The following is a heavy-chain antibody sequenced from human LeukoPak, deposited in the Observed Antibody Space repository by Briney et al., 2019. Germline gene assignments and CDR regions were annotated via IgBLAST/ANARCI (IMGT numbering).Heavy chain of an antibody. Sequence: GGSLRLSCAASGFTFEDYDMNWVRQAPGKGLEWVSGIKWNGGSTGYADSVRGRFTISRDNAKNSLYLQMNSLRAEDTALYHCARDRNDYDFWSGYSMSYFDYWGQGTLVTVSS. CDR1: GFTFEDYD. J-gene: IGHJ4*02. D-gene: IGHD3-3*01. CDR3: ARDRNDYDFWSGYSMSYFDY. V-gene: IGHV3-20*01. CDR2: IKWNGGST.